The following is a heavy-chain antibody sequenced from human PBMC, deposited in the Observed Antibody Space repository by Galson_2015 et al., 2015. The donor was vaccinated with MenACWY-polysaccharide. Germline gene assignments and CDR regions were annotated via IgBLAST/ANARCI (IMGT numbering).Heavy chain of an antibody. CDR3: AKGEHYDSTGYVDY. D-gene: IGHD3-22*01. J-gene: IGHJ4*02. V-gene: IGHV3-9*01. CDR2: ITWNSNTI. Sequence: SLRLSCAAPGFTFDDYAMHWVRQAPGKGLEWVSGITWNSNTIGYADSVKGRFTISRDNAKNSLFLQMNSLRAEDTALYYCAKGEHYDSTGYVDYWGQGTLVTVSS. CDR1: GFTFDDYA.